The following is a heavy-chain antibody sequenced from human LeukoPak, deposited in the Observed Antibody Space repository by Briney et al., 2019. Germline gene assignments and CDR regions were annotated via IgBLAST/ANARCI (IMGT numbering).Heavy chain of an antibody. CDR1: GYTLTELS. V-gene: IGHV1-24*01. Sequence: ASVKVSCKVSGYTLTELSMHWVRQAPGKGLEWMGGFDPEDGETIYAQKFQGRVTMTEDTSTDTAYMELSSLRSEDTAVYYCATDFTGGDTAMVFDYRGQGTLVTVSS. D-gene: IGHD5-18*01. CDR3: ATDFTGGDTAMVFDY. J-gene: IGHJ4*02. CDR2: FDPEDGET.